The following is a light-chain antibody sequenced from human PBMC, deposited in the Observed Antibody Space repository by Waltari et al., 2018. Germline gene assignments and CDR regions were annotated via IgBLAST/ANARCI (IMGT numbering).Light chain of an antibody. Sequence: SYELTQPPSVSVSPGQTARIPCSGAALPKKYAYSYQQKSGQAPVLVIYEASKRPSGIPERFSGSSSGTMAALTISGAQVEDEADYYCYSTDSNNNYEVFGGGTKLTVL. V-gene: IGLV3-10*01. CDR1: ALPKKY. J-gene: IGLJ2*01. CDR2: EAS. CDR3: YSTDSNNNYEV.